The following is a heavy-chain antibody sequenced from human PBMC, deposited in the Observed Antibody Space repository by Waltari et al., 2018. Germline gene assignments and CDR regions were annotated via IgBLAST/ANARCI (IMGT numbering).Heavy chain of an antibody. CDR1: AYTFTDYY. D-gene: IGHD1-1*01. Sequence: QVQLVQSGAEVKKPGASVKVSCKAPAYTFTDYYMHWVRPAPGQGLEWMGWINLNSGGTDYAQKFQGRVTMTRDTSISTAYMELSRLRSDDTAVYYCARGLERRDYYYMDVWGKGTTVTISS. J-gene: IGHJ6*03. V-gene: IGHV1-2*02. CDR2: INLNSGGT. CDR3: ARGLERRDYYYMDV.